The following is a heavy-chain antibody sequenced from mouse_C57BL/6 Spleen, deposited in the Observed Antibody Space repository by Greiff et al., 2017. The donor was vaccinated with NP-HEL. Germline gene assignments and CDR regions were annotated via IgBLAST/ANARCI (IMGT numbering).Heavy chain of an antibody. CDR3: AKRANWDVKDAMDY. Sequence: VQLQQSGAELARPGASVKLSCKASGYTFTSYGISWVKQRPGQGLEWIGEIYPRSGNTYYNEKFKGKATLTADKSSSTAYMELRSLTSKDSAVYFCAKRANWDVKDAMDYWGQGTSVTVSS. V-gene: IGHV1-81*01. CDR2: IYPRSGNT. J-gene: IGHJ4*01. CDR1: GYTFTSYG. D-gene: IGHD4-1*01.